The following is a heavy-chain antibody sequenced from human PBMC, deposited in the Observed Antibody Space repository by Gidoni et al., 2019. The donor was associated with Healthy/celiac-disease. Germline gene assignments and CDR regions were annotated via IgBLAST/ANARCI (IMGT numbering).Heavy chain of an antibody. CDR1: GFTFSRYA. D-gene: IGHD3-3*01. CDR2: ISGSGCST. V-gene: IGHV3-23*01. J-gene: IGHJ4*02. Sequence: EVQLLESGGGWVQHGGSLGLSCPASGFTFSRYAMSWVRQAPGKGLGSVSAISGSGCSTYYDDSVKVRFTISRDNSKNTLYLQMNSLRAEDTDGYYCANEYYDFWSGYYRTFEYWGQGTLVKVSS. CDR3: ANEYYDFWSGYYRTFEY.